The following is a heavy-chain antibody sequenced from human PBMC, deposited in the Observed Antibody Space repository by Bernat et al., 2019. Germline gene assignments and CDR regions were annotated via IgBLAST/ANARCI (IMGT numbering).Heavy chain of an antibody. D-gene: IGHD3-10*01. V-gene: IGHV5-10-1*03. CDR2: VDPSDSYT. CDR1: GYSFTSYW. Sequence: EVQLVQSGAEVKKPGESLRISCKGSGYSFTSYWISWVRQMPGKGLEWMGRVDPSDSYTNYSPSFQGHVTISADQSISTAYLQWSSLKASDTAMYYCASDDYYGSGSYYHAFDIWGQGTIVTVSS. J-gene: IGHJ3*02. CDR3: ASDDYYGSGSYYHAFDI.